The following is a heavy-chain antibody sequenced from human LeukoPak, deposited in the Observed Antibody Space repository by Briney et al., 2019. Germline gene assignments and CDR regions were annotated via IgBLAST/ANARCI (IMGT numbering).Heavy chain of an antibody. CDR3: AKDYSRTPLIVAAPDAFDI. CDR2: ISGSGGST. J-gene: IGHJ3*02. Sequence: GGSLRLSCAASGFTFSSYAMSWVRQAPGKGLEWVSAISGSGGSTYYADSVKGRFTISRDNSKNTLYLQMNSLRAEDTAVYYCAKDYSRTPLIVAAPDAFDIWGQGTMVTVSS. V-gene: IGHV3-23*01. D-gene: IGHD3-22*01. CDR1: GFTFSSYA.